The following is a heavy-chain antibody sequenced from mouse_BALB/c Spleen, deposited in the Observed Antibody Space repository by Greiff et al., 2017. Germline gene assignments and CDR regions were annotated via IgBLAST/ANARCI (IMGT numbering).Heavy chain of an antibody. V-gene: IGHV14-3*02. J-gene: IGHJ3*01. CDR2: IDPANGNT. CDR1: GFNIKDTY. CDR3: ARDRYDSAWFAY. D-gene: IGHD2-14*01. Sequence: EVQLKESGAELVKPGASVKLSCTASGFNIKDTYMHWVKQRPEQGLEWIGRIDPANGNTKYDPKFQGKATITADTSSNTAYLQLSSLTSEDTAVYYCARDRYDSAWFAYWGQGTLVTVSA.